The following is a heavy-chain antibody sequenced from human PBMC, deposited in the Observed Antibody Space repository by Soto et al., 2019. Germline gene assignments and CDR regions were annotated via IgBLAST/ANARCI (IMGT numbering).Heavy chain of an antibody. J-gene: IGHJ6*02. CDR1: GGSIKSYS. D-gene: IGHD6-6*01. V-gene: IGHV4-59*01. CDR3: ARVALLSSPNYYGVDV. Sequence: SETLSLTCTVSGGSIKSYSWSWIRQPPGKGLVWIGDIYYSGNTIYNPSLKSRVTISVDTSKNQFSLKLSSVTAADTAVYYCARVALLSSPNYYGVDVWGQGTTVTVSS. CDR2: IYYSGNT.